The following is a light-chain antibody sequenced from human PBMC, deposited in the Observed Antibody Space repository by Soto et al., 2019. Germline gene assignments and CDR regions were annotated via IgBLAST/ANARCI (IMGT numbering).Light chain of an antibody. V-gene: IGLV2-23*01. CDR1: SSDVGSYNL. CDR2: EGS. J-gene: IGLJ3*02. CDR3: CSYAGSGTWV. Sequence: QSVLTQPASVSGSPGQSITISCTGTSSDVGSYNLVSWCQQHPGKAPKLMIYEGSKRPSGVSNRFSGSKSGNTASLTISGLQAEDEADYYCCSYAGSGTWVFGGGTKVTVL.